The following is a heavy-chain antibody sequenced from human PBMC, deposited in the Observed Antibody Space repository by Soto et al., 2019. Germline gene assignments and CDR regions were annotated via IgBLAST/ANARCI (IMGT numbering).Heavy chain of an antibody. CDR3: ARDHQTGLDFWSGSTFYYYYGMDV. D-gene: IGHD3-3*01. CDR1: GFTFSSYA. V-gene: IGHV3-23*01. CDR2: ISGSGGST. Sequence: GGSLRLSCAASGFTFSSYAMSWVRQAPGKGLEWVSAISGSGGSTYYADSVKGRFTISRDNSKNTLYLQMNSLRAEDTAVYYCARDHQTGLDFWSGSTFYYYYGMDVWGQGTTVTVSS. J-gene: IGHJ6*02.